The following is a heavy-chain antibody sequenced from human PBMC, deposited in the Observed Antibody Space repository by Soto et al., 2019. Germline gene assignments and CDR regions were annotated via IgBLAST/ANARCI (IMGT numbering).Heavy chain of an antibody. V-gene: IGHV3-9*01. CDR3: AKESARDSSGPDFDY. D-gene: IGHD3-22*01. J-gene: IGHJ4*02. CDR1: GFTFDDYA. CDR2: ISWNSGSI. Sequence: GGSLRLSCAASGFTFDDYAMHWVRQAPGKGLEWVSGISWNSGSIGYADSVKGRFTISRDNAKNSLYLQMNSLRAEDTALYYCAKESARDSSGPDFDYWGQGTLVTV.